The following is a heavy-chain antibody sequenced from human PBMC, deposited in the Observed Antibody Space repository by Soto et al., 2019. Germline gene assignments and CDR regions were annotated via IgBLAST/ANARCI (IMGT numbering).Heavy chain of an antibody. CDR1: GFPFSSYW. CDR2: INRDGSST. J-gene: IGHJ4*02. V-gene: IGHV3-74*01. CDR3: ARDQGYCSGGSCYVAGY. D-gene: IGHD2-15*01. Sequence: EVQLVESGGGLVQPGGSLRLSWAASGFPFSSYWRPWVRQAPGKGLVWVSRINRDGSSTGYAASVMGRFTISRDNAKNTLYLQMNSLRAEDTAVYYCARDQGYCSGGSCYVAGYWGQGTLVTVSS.